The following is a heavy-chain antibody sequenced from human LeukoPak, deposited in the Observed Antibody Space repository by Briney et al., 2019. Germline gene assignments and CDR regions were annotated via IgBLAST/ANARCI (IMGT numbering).Heavy chain of an antibody. CDR2: IYPGDSDT. Sequence: PGESLKISCKVSGYTFSSYWIGWVRQMPGEGLEWMGIIYPGDSDTRYSPSFQGQVTISADTTISTAYLQWTSLKASDTAMYYCARSTGGTGPADYWGQGTLVTVSS. D-gene: IGHD2-8*02. V-gene: IGHV5-51*01. J-gene: IGHJ4*02. CDR1: GYTFSSYW. CDR3: ARSTGGTGPADY.